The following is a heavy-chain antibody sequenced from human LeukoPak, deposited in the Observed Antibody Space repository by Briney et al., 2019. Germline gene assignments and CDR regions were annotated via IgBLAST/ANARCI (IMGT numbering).Heavy chain of an antibody. CDR1: GFTFSSYW. CDR2: IKQDGTEK. Sequence: GGSLRLSCAASGFTFSSYWMSWVRQAPGEGLEWVANIKQDGTEKNYVDSVKGRFTISRDNAKNSLYLQMNSLRAEDTAVYYCARERGSGSYHPFDPWGQGTLATISS. CDR3: ARERGSGSYHPFDP. J-gene: IGHJ5*02. V-gene: IGHV3-7*01. D-gene: IGHD3-10*01.